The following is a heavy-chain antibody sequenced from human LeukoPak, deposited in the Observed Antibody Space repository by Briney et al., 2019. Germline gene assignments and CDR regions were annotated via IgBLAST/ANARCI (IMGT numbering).Heavy chain of an antibody. D-gene: IGHD3-22*01. Sequence: SETLSLTCAVYGGSFSGYYWSWIRQPPGKGLEWIGEINHSGSTNYNPSLKSRVTISVDTSKNQFSLKLSSVTAADTAVYYCARVGSAGSSGYLFDYWGQGTLVTVSS. CDR2: INHSGST. V-gene: IGHV4-34*01. CDR3: ARVGSAGSSGYLFDY. J-gene: IGHJ4*02. CDR1: GGSFSGYY.